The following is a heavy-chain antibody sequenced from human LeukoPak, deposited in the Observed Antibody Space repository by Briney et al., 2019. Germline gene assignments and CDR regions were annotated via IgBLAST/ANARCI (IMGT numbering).Heavy chain of an antibody. CDR1: GGSFSSSSYY. J-gene: IGHJ6*03. V-gene: IGHV4-39*07. CDR2: IYYSGIT. D-gene: IGHD5-12*01. Sequence: SETLSLTCTVSGGSFSSSSYYWGWIRQPPGKGLEWIGSIYYSGITYYNPSLKSRVTLSVDTSKNQFSLKLSSVTAADTAVYYCARGGYDRGMDVWGKGTTATVSS. CDR3: ARGGYDRGMDV.